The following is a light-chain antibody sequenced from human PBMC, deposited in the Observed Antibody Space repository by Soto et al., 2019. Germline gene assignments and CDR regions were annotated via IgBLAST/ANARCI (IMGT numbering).Light chain of an antibody. J-gene: IGKJ1*01. CDR2: KAS. V-gene: IGKV1-5*03. Sequence: DIQMTQSPSTLSASVGDRVTITCRASQSVSRWVAWYQQKPGKAHHLLIYKASTLESGVPSRFSGSGSGTEFTLAISSLQPDDCATYYCQQYNDNWTFGQGPKVEIK. CDR3: QQYNDNWT. CDR1: QSVSRW.